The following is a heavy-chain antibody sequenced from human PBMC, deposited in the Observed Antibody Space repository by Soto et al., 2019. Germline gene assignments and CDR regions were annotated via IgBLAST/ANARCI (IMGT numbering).Heavy chain of an antibody. CDR3: ARAVVAASMELFLYYYYYMDV. V-gene: IGHV3-21*01. D-gene: IGHD2-15*01. Sequence: GGSLRLSCAASGFTFSSYSMNWVRQAPGKGLEWVSSISSSSSYTYYADSVKGRFTISRDNAKNSLYLQMNSLRAEDTAVYYCARAVVAASMELFLYYYYYMDVWGKGTTVTVSS. CDR1: GFTFSSYS. J-gene: IGHJ6*03. CDR2: ISSSSSYT.